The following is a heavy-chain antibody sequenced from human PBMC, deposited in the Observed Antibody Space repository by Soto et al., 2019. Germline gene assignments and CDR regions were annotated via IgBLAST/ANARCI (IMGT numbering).Heavy chain of an antibody. CDR3: ARKVPGSTSRPDYWYFDL. J-gene: IGHJ2*01. Sequence: EVQLLESGGGLVQPGGSLRLSCAGSGFTSINYAMNWVRQAPGKGLEWVSTISGGGDAPFFADSVRGRFTISRDNSKNTVTLQMNNLGVDDTAIYFCARKVPGSTSRPDYWYFDLWGRGTLVTVSS. D-gene: IGHD3-10*01. CDR2: ISGGGDAP. V-gene: IGHV3-23*01. CDR1: GFTSINYA.